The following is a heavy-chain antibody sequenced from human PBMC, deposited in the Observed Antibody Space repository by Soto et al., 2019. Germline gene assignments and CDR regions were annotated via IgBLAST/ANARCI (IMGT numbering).Heavy chain of an antibody. J-gene: IGHJ6*02. D-gene: IGHD5-18*01. CDR3: ARVSTAMVTYYYYGIDV. V-gene: IGHV3-21*01. CDR2: ISSSSSYI. Sequence: GGSLRLSCAASGFTFSSYSMNWVRQAPGKGLEWVSSISSSSSYIYYADSVKGRFTISRDNAKNSLYLQMNSLRAEDTAVYYCARVSTAMVTYYYYGIDVWGQGTTVTVSS. CDR1: GFTFSSYS.